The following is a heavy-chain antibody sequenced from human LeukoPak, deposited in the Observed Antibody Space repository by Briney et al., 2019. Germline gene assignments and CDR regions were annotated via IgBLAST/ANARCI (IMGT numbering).Heavy chain of an antibody. V-gene: IGHV4-34*01. J-gene: IGHJ4*02. D-gene: IGHD4-23*01. Sequence: PSETLSLTCAVYGGSFSGYYWSWIRQPPGKGLEWIGEINHSGSTIYNPSLKSRVTISVDTSKNQFSLKLSSVTAADTAVYYCARATDHAGNPNFDYWGQGTLVTVSS. CDR3: ARATDHAGNPNFDY. CDR2: INHSGST. CDR1: GGSFSGYY.